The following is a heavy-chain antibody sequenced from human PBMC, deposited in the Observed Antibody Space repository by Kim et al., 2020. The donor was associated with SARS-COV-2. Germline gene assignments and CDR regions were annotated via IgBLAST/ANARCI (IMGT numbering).Heavy chain of an antibody. CDR3: PRGYYYGIDV. CDR2: IERDGTKI. V-gene: IGHV3-74*01. J-gene: IGHJ6*02. Sequence: GGSLRRSCAASGFTFSRYWMHWVRQAPGKGLVWVAGIERDGTKISYADSVKGRFTISRDNAKSTLYLQMNSLRAEDTAVYYCPRGYYYGIDVWGQGTTVTVSS. CDR1: GFTFSRYW. D-gene: IGHD3-16*01.